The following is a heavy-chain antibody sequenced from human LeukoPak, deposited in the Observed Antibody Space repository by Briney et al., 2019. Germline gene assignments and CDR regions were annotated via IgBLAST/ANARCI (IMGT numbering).Heavy chain of an antibody. J-gene: IGHJ4*03. CDR1: GGSFSGYY. V-gene: IGHV4-34*01. D-gene: IGHD3-10*01. CDR3: ATSPVTYFDY. CDR2: INHSGST. Sequence: SETLSLTCAVYGGSFSGYYWSWIRQPPGKGLEWIGEINHSGSTNYNPSLKSRVTISVDTSKNQFSLKLSSVTAADTAVYYCATSPVTYFDYWGQGTTVTVSS.